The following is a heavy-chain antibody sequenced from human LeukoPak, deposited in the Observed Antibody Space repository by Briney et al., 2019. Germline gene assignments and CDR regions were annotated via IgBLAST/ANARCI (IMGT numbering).Heavy chain of an antibody. CDR1: CRSISTPGYY. D-gene: IGHD2-21*02. CDR2: LYHSGST. V-gene: IGHV4-39*01. J-gene: IGHJ4*02. CDR3: AIHALATVTDPSFDY. Sequence: SETLSLTCTVSCRSISTPGYYWGWIRHPPGKGLQWIASLYHSGSTYYNPSLKSRATISVDTSKNQCSLKLRSVTAADTAVFYWAIHALATVTDPSFDYWGQGTLVTVSS.